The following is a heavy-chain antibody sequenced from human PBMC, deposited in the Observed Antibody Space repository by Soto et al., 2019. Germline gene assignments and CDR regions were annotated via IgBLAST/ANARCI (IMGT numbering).Heavy chain of an antibody. CDR2: INAGNGKT. CDR3: ARDKGGVVFDY. Sequence: ASVKVSCKASGYTFTYYAMHWVRQAPGQRLEWMGWINAGNGKTEYSQKFQGRFTITRDTSASTAYMDLSSLRSEDTAVYYCARDKGGVVFDYWGLGTLVTSPQ. CDR1: GYTFTYYA. V-gene: IGHV1-3*01. D-gene: IGHD2-8*01. J-gene: IGHJ4*02.